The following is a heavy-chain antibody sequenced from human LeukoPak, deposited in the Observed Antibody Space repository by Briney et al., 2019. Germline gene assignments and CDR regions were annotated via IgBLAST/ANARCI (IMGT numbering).Heavy chain of an antibody. V-gene: IGHV3-66*01. CDR3: ARESDWRAGGGFDY. CDR2: IYSGGST. Sequence: GGSLRLSCAASEFSVGSNYMTWVRQAPGKGLEWVSLIYSGGSTYYADSVKGRFTISRDDSKNTLYLQMNSLRAEDTAVYYCARESDWRAGGGFDYWGQGTLVTVSS. CDR1: EFSVGSNY. D-gene: IGHD2-21*01. J-gene: IGHJ4*02.